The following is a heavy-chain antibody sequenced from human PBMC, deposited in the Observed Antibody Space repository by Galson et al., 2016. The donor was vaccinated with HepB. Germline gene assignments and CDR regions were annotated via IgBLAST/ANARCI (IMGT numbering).Heavy chain of an antibody. Sequence: QSGAEVKKPGESLKISCKGSGYRFANYWVGWVRQMPGKGLESMGIVYPSNSEIRYSPSFQGQVTISADKSITTVYLQWNSLKASDSAIYYCARHECRGSDCFSAYDFWGQGTVVTVSS. CDR3: ARHECRGSDCFSAYDF. V-gene: IGHV5-51*01. CDR1: GYRFANYW. D-gene: IGHD2-21*02. CDR2: VYPSNSEI. J-gene: IGHJ3*01.